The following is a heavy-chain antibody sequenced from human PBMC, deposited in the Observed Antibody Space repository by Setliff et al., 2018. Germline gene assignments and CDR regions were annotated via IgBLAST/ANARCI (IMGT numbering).Heavy chain of an antibody. V-gene: IGHV4-4*07. D-gene: IGHD6-19*01. CDR1: GGSISNYY. J-gene: IGHJ6*03. Sequence: SETLSLTCTVSGGSISNYYWSWIRRPAGKGLEWIGRIYTSGSTNYNPSLKSRVTMSVDTPKNQFSRKLSSVTAADTAVYYCAREQWLDPPGYYYMDVWAKGTTVTVSS. CDR2: IYTSGST. CDR3: AREQWLDPPGYYYMDV.